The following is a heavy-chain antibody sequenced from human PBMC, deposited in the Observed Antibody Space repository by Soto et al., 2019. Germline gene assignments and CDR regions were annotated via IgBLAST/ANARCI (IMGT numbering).Heavy chain of an antibody. CDR1: VGTFSSYA. V-gene: IGHV1-69*06. Sequence: SSVEVSCKASVGTFSSYAISWVRQSPGQGLEWMGGIIPIFGTANYAQKFQGRVTITADKSTSTAYMELSSLRSEDTAVYYCARVRGTGEDLYYYGMDVWGQGTTVTGYS. J-gene: IGHJ6*02. CDR2: IIPIFGTA. CDR3: ARVRGTGEDLYYYGMDV. D-gene: IGHD7-27*01.